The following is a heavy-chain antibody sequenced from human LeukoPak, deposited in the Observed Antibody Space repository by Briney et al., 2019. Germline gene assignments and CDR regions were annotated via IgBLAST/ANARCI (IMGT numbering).Heavy chain of an antibody. CDR2: ISSSSSYI. CDR3: ARDRVGAVAGTNLDY. J-gene: IGHJ4*02. Sequence: PEGSLRLSCAASGFTFSSYSMNWVRQAPGKGLEWVSSISSSSSYIYYADSVKGRFTISRDNAKNSLYLQMNSLRAEDTAVYYCARDRVGAVAGTNLDYWGQGTLVTVSS. D-gene: IGHD6-19*01. V-gene: IGHV3-21*01. CDR1: GFTFSSYS.